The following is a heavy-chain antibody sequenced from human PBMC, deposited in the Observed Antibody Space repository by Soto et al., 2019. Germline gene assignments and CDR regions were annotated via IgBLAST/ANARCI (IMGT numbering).Heavy chain of an antibody. Sequence: QVRLVESGGGAVQPGDSLRLSCDASGFTFSTYALHWVRQAPCKGLARVAFVSYNGANQSYADSVKGRFTVSRDNSKNIASLQMTSLKPEDSAVYYCARDAFLYCRGAYYEHWGQGTLVTVSS. V-gene: IGHV3-30-3*01. CDR1: GFTFSTYA. D-gene: IGHD3-16*01. CDR3: ARDAFLYCRGAYYEH. CDR2: VSYNGANQ. J-gene: IGHJ4*02.